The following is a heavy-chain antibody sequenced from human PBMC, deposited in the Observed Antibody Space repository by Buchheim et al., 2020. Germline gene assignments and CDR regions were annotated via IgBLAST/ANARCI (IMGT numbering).Heavy chain of an antibody. CDR1: GASISSTHW. V-gene: IGHV4-4*02. Sequence: QVQLQESSPSLVKPSGTLSLTCSVSGASISSTHWWSWVRQSPRKGLECVGGVYHSGRPNSSPSLKTRVIISMDKSINQFSLRLTSVTVADTGISYCAKRSADGSGASSYSYMDVWGKGT. CDR3: AKRSADGSGASSYSYMDV. CDR2: VYHSGRP. D-gene: IGHD3-10*01. J-gene: IGHJ6*03.